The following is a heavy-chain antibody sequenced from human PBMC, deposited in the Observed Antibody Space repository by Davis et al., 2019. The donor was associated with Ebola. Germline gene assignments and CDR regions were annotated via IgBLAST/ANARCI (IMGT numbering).Heavy chain of an antibody. CDR1: GGTFSSYA. Sequence: AASVKVSCKASGGTFSSYAISWVRQAPGQGLEWMGWISAYNGNTNYAQKLQGRVTITTDTSTSTAYMELRSLRSDDTAVYYCARGQRWLLQITGCYFDYWGQGTLVTVSS. CDR2: ISAYNGNT. CDR3: ARGQRWLLQITGCYFDY. V-gene: IGHV1-18*01. D-gene: IGHD5-24*01. J-gene: IGHJ4*02.